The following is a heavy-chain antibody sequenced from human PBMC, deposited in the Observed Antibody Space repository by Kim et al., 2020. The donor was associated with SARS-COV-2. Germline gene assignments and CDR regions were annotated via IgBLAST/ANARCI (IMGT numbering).Heavy chain of an antibody. J-gene: IGHJ1*01. Sequence: GGSLRLSCAASGFTFSNVWMSWVRQAPGRGLEWVARIKSKTDGEATEYAAPVRCRFTMSRDDYTITLHLNMISLETADTGYYSCTTLISAAGRGYWGQGT. V-gene: IGHV3-15*01. CDR2: IKSKTDGEAT. CDR1: GFTFSNVW. CDR3: TTLISAAGRGY. D-gene: IGHD6-13*01.